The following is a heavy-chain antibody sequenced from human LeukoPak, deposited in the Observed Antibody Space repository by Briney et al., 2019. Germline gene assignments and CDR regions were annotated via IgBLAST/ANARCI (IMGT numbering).Heavy chain of an antibody. CDR1: GGSISSYY. CDR2: IYYSGST. Sequence: TSETLSLTCTVSGGSISSYYWSWIRQPPGKGLEWIGCIYYSGSTNYNPSLKSRVTISVDTSKNQFSLKLSSVTAADTAVFYCARVSRASYYEGSGVDYWGQGTLVTVSS. D-gene: IGHD1-26*01. CDR3: ARVSRASYYEGSGVDY. V-gene: IGHV4-59*01. J-gene: IGHJ4*02.